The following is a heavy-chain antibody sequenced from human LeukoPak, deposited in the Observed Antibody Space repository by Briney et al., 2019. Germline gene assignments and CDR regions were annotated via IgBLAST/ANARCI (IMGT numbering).Heavy chain of an antibody. CDR1: GYTFTSYD. Sequence: ASVKVSCKASGYTFTSYDINWVRQATGQGLEWMGWMNPNSGNTGYAQKFQGRVTMTRNTSISTAYMELSSLRSEDTAVYYCARSYCSGGSCYYPDAFDIWGQGTMVTVSS. V-gene: IGHV1-8*01. D-gene: IGHD2-15*01. CDR3: ARSYCSGGSCYYPDAFDI. CDR2: MNPNSGNT. J-gene: IGHJ3*02.